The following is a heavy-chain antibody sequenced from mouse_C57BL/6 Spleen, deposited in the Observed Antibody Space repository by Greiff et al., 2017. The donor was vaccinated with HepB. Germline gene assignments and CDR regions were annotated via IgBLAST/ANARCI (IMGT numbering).Heavy chain of an antibody. J-gene: IGHJ4*01. CDR1: GYTFTSYW. Sequence: VQLQQSGAELVKPGASVKMSCKASGYTFTSYWITWVKQRPGQGLEWIGDIYPGSGSTNYNEKFQSKATLTVDTSSSTAYMQLSSLTSEDSAVYYCARREEIGDYAMDYWGQGTSVTVSA. CDR2: IYPGSGST. V-gene: IGHV1-55*01. CDR3: ARREEIGDYAMDY. D-gene: IGHD6-2*01.